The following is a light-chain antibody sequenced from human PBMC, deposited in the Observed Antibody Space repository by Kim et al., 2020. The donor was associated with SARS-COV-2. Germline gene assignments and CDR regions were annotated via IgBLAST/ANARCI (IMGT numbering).Light chain of an antibody. CDR3: QKYDSAPWT. CDR2: AAS. J-gene: IGKJ1*01. V-gene: IGKV1-27*01. Sequence: SASVGDGVTITCRARQDIANYLAWYQQKPGKVPKLLVYAASALKSGVPSRFSGRRSGTDFTLTISNLQPEDVATYYCQKYDSAPWTFGQGTKLEI. CDR1: QDIANY.